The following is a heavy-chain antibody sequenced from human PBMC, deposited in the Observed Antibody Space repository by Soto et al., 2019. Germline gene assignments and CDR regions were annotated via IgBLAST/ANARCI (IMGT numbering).Heavy chain of an antibody. CDR1: GYTFTSYD. V-gene: IGHV1-8*01. CDR2: MNPNSGNT. Sequence: ASVKVSCKASGYTFTSYDINWVRQATGQGLEWMGWMNPNSGNTGYAQKFQGRVTMTRNTSISTAYMELSSLRSEDTAVYYCARGREQAAGTPFDYWGQGTLVTVSS. CDR3: ARGREQAAGTPFDY. J-gene: IGHJ4*02. D-gene: IGHD6-13*01.